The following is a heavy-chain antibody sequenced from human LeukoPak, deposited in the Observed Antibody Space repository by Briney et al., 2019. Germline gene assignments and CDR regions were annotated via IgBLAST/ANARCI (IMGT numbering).Heavy chain of an antibody. CDR2: INHSGNT. Sequence: SETLSLTCAVYGGSFSGYYWTWIRQPPGKGLEWIGEINHSGNTNYNPSLKSRVTISIDPSKNQFSLKLSSVTAADTAVYYCARLRPLDYWGQGTLVTVSS. V-gene: IGHV4-34*01. J-gene: IGHJ4*02. CDR3: ARLRPLDY. CDR1: GGSFSGYY.